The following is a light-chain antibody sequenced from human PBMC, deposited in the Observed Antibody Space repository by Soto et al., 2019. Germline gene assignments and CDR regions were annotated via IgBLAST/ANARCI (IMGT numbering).Light chain of an antibody. J-gene: IGLJ2*01. CDR1: SGDVGHYNY. CDR2: DVS. Sequence: QSVLTQPRSVSGSPGQSVTISCTGTSGDVGHYNYVSWYQQHPGKAPKLMVYDVSKRPSGVPDRFSGSKSGNTASLTISGLQAEDEADYYCCSYAGSYTYVVLGGGTKLTVL. CDR3: CSYAGSYTYVV. V-gene: IGLV2-11*01.